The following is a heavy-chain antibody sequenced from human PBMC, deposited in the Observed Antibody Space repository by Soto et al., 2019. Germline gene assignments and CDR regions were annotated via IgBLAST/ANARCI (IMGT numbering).Heavy chain of an antibody. V-gene: IGHV1-18*04. CDR1: GYSLSTYD. Sequence: ASVKVSCKASGYSLSTYDISWLRQAPGQGPEWMGRIRPKNGNTNYAQNFQDRVTMTADTSSSTAYMELRGLRSDDTAEYYCARGGLVGYCSSTSCPGWFDLWGQGTMVTVSS. CDR3: ARGGLVGYCSSTSCPGWFDL. D-gene: IGHD2-2*01. J-gene: IGHJ5*02. CDR2: IRPKNGNT.